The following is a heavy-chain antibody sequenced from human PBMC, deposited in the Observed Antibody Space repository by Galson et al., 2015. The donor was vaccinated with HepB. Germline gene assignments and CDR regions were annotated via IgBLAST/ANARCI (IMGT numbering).Heavy chain of an antibody. CDR3: TRDQVGVGFWNGYYNYYYYGMDV. Sequence: SLRLSCAASGFTFSNAWMSWVRQAPGKGLEWVGRIKSKSDGGTIDYAAPVKGRFTISRDDSKNTLYLQMNSLKSEDTAVYYCTRDQVGVGFWNGYYNYYYYGMDVWGQGTTVTVSS. V-gene: IGHV3-15*01. D-gene: IGHD3-3*01. CDR2: IKSKSDGGTI. J-gene: IGHJ6*02. CDR1: GFTFSNAW.